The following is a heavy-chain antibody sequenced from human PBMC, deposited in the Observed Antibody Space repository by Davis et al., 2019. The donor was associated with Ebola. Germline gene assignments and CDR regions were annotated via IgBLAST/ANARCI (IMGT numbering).Heavy chain of an antibody. CDR1: GFTFSSYS. CDR2: ISSSSSTI. V-gene: IGHV3-48*02. J-gene: IGHJ4*02. Sequence: GESLKISCAASGFTFSSYSMNWVRQAPGKGLEWVSYISSSSSTIYYADSVKGRFTISRDNAKNSLYLQMNSLRDEDTAVYYCARDLQGYYDSSGGGYWGQGTLVTVSS. D-gene: IGHD3-22*01. CDR3: ARDLQGYYDSSGGGY.